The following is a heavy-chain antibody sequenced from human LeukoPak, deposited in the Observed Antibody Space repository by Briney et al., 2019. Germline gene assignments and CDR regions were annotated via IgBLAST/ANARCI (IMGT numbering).Heavy chain of an antibody. D-gene: IGHD3-16*01. J-gene: IGHJ6*02. Sequence: PGRSLTLSCTASGFNFGDYAMSWVRQAPGKGLEWVSFIRSKAYGGTTDYAASVKGRFTISRDDSKSIAYLRMNSLKTEDTAIYYCTRDSAAMILHGMDVWGQGTTVNVSS. CDR3: TRDSAAMILHGMDV. CDR1: GFNFGDYA. CDR2: IRSKAYGGTT. V-gene: IGHV3-49*04.